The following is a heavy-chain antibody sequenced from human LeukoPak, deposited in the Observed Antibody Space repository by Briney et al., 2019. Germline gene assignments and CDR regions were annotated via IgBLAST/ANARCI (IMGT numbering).Heavy chain of an antibody. V-gene: IGHV4-39*07. CDR1: GASVSGSNYY. CDR2: IYSSGST. Sequence: SETLSLTCAVSGASVSGSNYYWGWIRQPPGKGLEWIGNIYSSGSTYYNASLQSRVTISIDTSKNQFSLRLNSVTAADTAVYYCAGAYCGGDCYSGRAFDIWGQGTMVTVSS. J-gene: IGHJ3*02. D-gene: IGHD2-21*02. CDR3: AGAYCGGDCYSGRAFDI.